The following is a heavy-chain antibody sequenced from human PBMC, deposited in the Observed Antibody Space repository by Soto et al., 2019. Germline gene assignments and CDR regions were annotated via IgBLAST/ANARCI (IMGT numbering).Heavy chain of an antibody. CDR2: IYPGDSDT. D-gene: IGHD5-18*01. Sequence: GKSLKISCKGSGYSFTSYWIGWVRQMPGKGLEWMGIIYPGDSDTRYSPSFQGQVTISADKSISTAYLQWSSLKASDTAMYYCARPAMVSNHYYYGMDVWGQGTTVTVSS. J-gene: IGHJ6*02. CDR1: GYSFTSYW. V-gene: IGHV5-51*03. CDR3: ARPAMVSNHYYYGMDV.